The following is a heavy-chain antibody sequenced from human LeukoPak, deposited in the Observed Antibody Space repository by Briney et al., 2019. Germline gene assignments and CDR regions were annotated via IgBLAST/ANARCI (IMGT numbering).Heavy chain of an antibody. Sequence: SETLSLTCAVYGGSFSGYYWSWIRQPPGKGLEWIGSSSYSGSTYYNPSLKSRVTISVDTSMNQFSLRLSSVTATDTAVYYCARHGRKLAAAGRTFDYWGQGTLVTVSS. V-gene: IGHV4-34*01. D-gene: IGHD6-13*01. CDR1: GGSFSGYY. CDR2: SSYSGST. J-gene: IGHJ4*02. CDR3: ARHGRKLAAAGRTFDY.